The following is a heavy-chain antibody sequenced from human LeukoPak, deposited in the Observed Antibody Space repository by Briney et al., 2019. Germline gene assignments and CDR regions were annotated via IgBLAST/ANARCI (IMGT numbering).Heavy chain of an antibody. V-gene: IGHV3-30*02. Sequence: GGSLRLSCAASGFTFSSFGMHWVRQAPGEGLEWVAFIRYDGNKKDYADSMKGRITISRDNSRNILYLQMDSLSPEDAAVYYCAKGGATVIDYWGQGTLVTVSS. CDR1: GFTFSSFG. CDR3: AKGGATVIDY. CDR2: IRYDGNKK. J-gene: IGHJ4*02. D-gene: IGHD4-17*01.